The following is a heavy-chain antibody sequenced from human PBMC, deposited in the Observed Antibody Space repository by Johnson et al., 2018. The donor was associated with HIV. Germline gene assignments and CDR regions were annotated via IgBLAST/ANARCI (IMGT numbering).Heavy chain of an antibody. Sequence: VQLVESGGGLVQPGGSLRLSCAASGFTFSSYWMSWVRQAPGKGLEWVANIKQDGSEKYYVDSVKGRFTISRDNAKNSLYLQMNSLRAEDTAVYYGARDGGYSGYDFHAFDIWGQGTMVTVSS. J-gene: IGHJ3*02. CDR3: ARDGGYSGYDFHAFDI. V-gene: IGHV3-7*01. CDR2: IKQDGSEK. D-gene: IGHD5-12*01. CDR1: GFTFSSYW.